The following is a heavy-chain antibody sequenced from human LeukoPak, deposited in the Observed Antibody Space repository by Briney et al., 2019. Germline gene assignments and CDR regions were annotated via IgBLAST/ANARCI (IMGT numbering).Heavy chain of an antibody. CDR2: IYSGGST. CDR3: ARVGTAWLPDAFDL. Sequence: GGSLRLSCAASGFTVSSNYMSWVRQAPGKGLEWDSVIYSGGSTYYADSVKGRFTISRDNSKNTLYLQMNSLRAEDTAVYYCARVGTAWLPDAFDLWGQGTMVTVSS. D-gene: IGHD5-18*01. J-gene: IGHJ3*01. V-gene: IGHV3-66*01. CDR1: GFTVSSNY.